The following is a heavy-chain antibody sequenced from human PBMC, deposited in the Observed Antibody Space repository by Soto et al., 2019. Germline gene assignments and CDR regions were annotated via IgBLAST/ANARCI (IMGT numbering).Heavy chain of an antibody. Sequence: EVQLVESGGGLVQPGGSLRLSCAASGFTFSSYWMSWVRQAPGKGLEWVSSISSSSSYIYYADSVKGRFTISRDNAKNSLYLQMNSLRAEDTAVYYCARDSTGYSYGWDYYYYYYGMDVWGQGTTVTVSS. CDR3: ARDSTGYSYGWDYYYYYYGMDV. CDR1: GFTFSSYW. J-gene: IGHJ6*02. V-gene: IGHV3-21*01. D-gene: IGHD5-18*01. CDR2: ISSSSSYI.